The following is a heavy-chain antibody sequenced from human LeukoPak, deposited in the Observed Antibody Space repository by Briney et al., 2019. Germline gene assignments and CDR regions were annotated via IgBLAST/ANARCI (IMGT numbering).Heavy chain of an antibody. V-gene: IGHV4-59*01. CDR2: IYYSGST. D-gene: IGHD1-26*01. Sequence: SETLSLTCTVSGVSISSDYWSWIRQPPGKGLEWIGYIYYSGSTNYNPSLKSRVTISVDTSKNQFSLKLSSVTAADTAVYYCARVRVGATSSWYFDLWGRGTLVTVSS. CDR1: GVSISSDY. CDR3: ARVRVGATSSWYFDL. J-gene: IGHJ2*01.